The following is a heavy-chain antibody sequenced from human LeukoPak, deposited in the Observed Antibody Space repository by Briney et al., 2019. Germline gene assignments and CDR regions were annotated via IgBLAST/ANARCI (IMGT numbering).Heavy chain of an antibody. V-gene: IGHV3-23*01. CDR3: ARGNVYYDSSGYYSPSEY. CDR1: GFTFSTYA. D-gene: IGHD3-22*01. CDR2: IIGSGGRT. Sequence: RGSLRLSCAASGFTFSTYAMTWVRQAPGKGLEWVSTIIGSGGRTYYVDLVKGRFTISRDNSKNTLDLQMNSLRAEDTAVYYCARGNVYYDSSGYYSPSEYWGQGTLVTVSS. J-gene: IGHJ4*02.